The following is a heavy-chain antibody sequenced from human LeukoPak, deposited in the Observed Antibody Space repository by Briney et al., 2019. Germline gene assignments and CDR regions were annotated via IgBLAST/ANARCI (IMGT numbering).Heavy chain of an antibody. J-gene: IGHJ4*02. V-gene: IGHV3-23*01. CDR1: GFTFSSYA. D-gene: IGHD6-6*01. Sequence: GGSLRLSCAASGFTFSSYAMSWVRQAPGKGLEWVSAISGSGGSTYYAGSVKGRFTISRDNSKNTLYLQMNSLRAEDTAVYYCAKTYSSSFTRCLDYWGQGTLVTVSS. CDR3: AKTYSSSFTRCLDY. CDR2: ISGSGGST.